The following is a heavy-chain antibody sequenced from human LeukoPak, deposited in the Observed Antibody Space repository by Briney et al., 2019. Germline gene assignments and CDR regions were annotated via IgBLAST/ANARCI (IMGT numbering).Heavy chain of an antibody. CDR3: ARDDWGFDY. CDR2: IKQDGSEK. CDR1: GFMFSIYW. V-gene: IGHV3-7*05. J-gene: IGHJ4*02. D-gene: IGHD3-9*01. Sequence: GGSLRLSCAASGFMFSIYWMSWVRQAPGKGLEWVANIKQDGSEKYYVDSVKGRFTISRDNAKNSLYLQMNSLRAEDTAVYYCARDDWGFDYWGQGTLVTVSS.